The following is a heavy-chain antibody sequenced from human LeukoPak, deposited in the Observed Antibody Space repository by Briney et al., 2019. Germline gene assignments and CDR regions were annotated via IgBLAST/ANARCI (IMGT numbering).Heavy chain of an antibody. D-gene: IGHD5-18*01. CDR2: ISYDGSNK. V-gene: IGHV3-30*18. Sequence: GGSLGLSCAASGFTFSTYSMGWVRQAPGKGLEWVAVISYDGSNKYYADSVKGRFTISRDNSKNTLYLQMNSLRAEDTAVYYCAKDLTRGYSYGLPGGQGTLVTVSS. CDR1: GFTFSTYS. CDR3: AKDLTRGYSYGLP. J-gene: IGHJ4*02.